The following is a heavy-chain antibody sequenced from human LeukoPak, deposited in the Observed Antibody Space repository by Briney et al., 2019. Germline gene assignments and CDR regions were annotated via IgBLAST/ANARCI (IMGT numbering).Heavy chain of an antibody. CDR2: ISSSGSTI. CDR3: ARDRTESIFGVVIRPKNAFDI. V-gene: IGHV3-11*04. D-gene: IGHD3-3*01. Sequence: GGSLRLSCAASGFTFSDYYMSWIRQAPGKGLEWVSYISSSGSTIYYADSVKGRFTISRDNAKNSLYLQMNSLRAEDTAVYYCARDRTESIFGVVIRPKNAFDILGQGTMVTVSS. J-gene: IGHJ3*02. CDR1: GFTFSDYY.